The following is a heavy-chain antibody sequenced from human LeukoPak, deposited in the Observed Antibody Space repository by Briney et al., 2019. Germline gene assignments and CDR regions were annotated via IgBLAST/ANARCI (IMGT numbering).Heavy chain of an antibody. D-gene: IGHD3-9*01. Sequence: PSETLSLTCTVSGGSISSYYWSWIRQPPGKGLEWIGYIYYSGSTNYNPSLKSRVTISVDTSKNQFSLKLSSVTAADTAVYYCAREINDILTGYFDYWGQGTLITVSS. J-gene: IGHJ4*02. CDR1: GGSISSYY. CDR3: AREINDILTGYFDY. CDR2: IYYSGST. V-gene: IGHV4-59*01.